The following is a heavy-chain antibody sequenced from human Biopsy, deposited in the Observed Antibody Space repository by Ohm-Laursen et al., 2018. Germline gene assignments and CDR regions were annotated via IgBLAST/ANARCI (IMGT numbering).Heavy chain of an antibody. Sequence: SETLSLTCSVSGDSISSYYWSWIRQPPGKGLEWIGYVSYTGGTNYNPSLQSRVTISVDTSKNHFSLRLRSVTPADTAMYYCARDRGFYSDRTVPGYFDLWGRGTLVTVSS. D-gene: IGHD3-22*01. V-gene: IGHV4-59*01. CDR1: GDSISSYY. CDR2: VSYTGGT. J-gene: IGHJ2*01. CDR3: ARDRGFYSDRTVPGYFDL.